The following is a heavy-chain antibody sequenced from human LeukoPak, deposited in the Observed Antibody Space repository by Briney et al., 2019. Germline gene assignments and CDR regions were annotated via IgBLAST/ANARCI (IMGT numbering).Heavy chain of an antibody. CDR1: GFTFSSYW. D-gene: IGHD6-19*01. CDR2: INSDGSST. J-gene: IGHJ4*02. V-gene: IGHV3-74*01. Sequence: GRSLRLSCAASGFTFSSYWMHWVRQAPGKGLVWVSRINSDGSSTSYADSVKGRFTISRDNAKNTLYLQMNSLRAEDTAVYYCARSAVAGINYFDYWGQGTLVTVSS. CDR3: ARSAVAGINYFDY.